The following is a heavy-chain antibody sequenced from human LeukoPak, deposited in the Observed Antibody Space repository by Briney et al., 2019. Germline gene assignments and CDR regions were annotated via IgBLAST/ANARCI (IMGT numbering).Heavy chain of an antibody. CDR2: ISSSSSYI. Sequence: GGSLRLSCAASGFTFSSYSMNWVRQAPGKGLEWGSSISSSSSYIYYADSVKGRFTISRDNAKNSLYLQMNSLRAEDTAVYYCARDRRIAARFTNWFDPWGQGTLVTVSS. CDR3: ARDRRIAARFTNWFDP. CDR1: GFTFSSYS. J-gene: IGHJ5*02. V-gene: IGHV3-21*01. D-gene: IGHD6-6*01.